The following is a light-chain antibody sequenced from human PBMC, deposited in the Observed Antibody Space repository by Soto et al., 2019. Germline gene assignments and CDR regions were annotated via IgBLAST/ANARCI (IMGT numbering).Light chain of an antibody. Sequence: EIVMTQSPATLSVSPGERATLSCRASQSVSSDLAWYQHKPGQAPRLLIYGASTRATGTPARFSGSGSGTEFSLSISSLQSEDFAVYYCLQYNDWPPKQYTFGQGTKLEIK. V-gene: IGKV3-15*01. CDR3: LQYNDWPPKQYT. CDR1: QSVSSD. CDR2: GAS. J-gene: IGKJ2*01.